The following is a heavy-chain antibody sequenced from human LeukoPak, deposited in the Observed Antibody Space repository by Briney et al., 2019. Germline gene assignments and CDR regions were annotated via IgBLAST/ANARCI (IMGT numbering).Heavy chain of an antibody. CDR1: GASIRSYY. V-gene: IGHV4-59*08. CDR3: ARRGNSWDDFDS. D-gene: IGHD4-23*01. Sequence: SETLSLTCTVSGASIRSYYWSWIRQPPGKGLEWIAYVHYSAVTNYNPSLKSRVSISVDTSKSQFSLSLSSVTAADTAVYYCARRGNSWDDFDSWGQGTLVTVSS. CDR2: VHYSAVT. J-gene: IGHJ4*02.